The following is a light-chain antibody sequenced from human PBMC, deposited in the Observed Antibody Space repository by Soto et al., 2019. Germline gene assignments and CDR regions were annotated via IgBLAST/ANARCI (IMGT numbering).Light chain of an antibody. Sequence: QSALIQPASVSGSRGQSITISCTGASSDVGGYNYVSWYQQFPGRAPKVMIYEVTNRPSGVSNRFSGSKSGNTASLTISGLQAEDEADYYCSSYTSRNTLIFGGWTKVTVL. CDR3: SSYTSRNTLI. J-gene: IGLJ2*01. CDR2: EVT. CDR1: SSDVGGYNY. V-gene: IGLV2-14*01.